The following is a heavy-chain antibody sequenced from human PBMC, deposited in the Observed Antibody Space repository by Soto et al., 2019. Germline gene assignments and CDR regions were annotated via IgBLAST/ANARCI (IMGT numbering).Heavy chain of an antibody. CDR2: IYYSGST. CDR1: GGSISSSSYY. Sequence: SETLSITCTVSGGSISSSSYYWGWIRQPPGKGLEWIGSIYYSGSTYYNPSLKSRVTISVDTSKNQFSLKLSSVTAADTAVYYCARPAGIAAAGGGWFDPWGQGTLVTVSS. V-gene: IGHV4-39*01. J-gene: IGHJ5*02. CDR3: ARPAGIAAAGGGWFDP. D-gene: IGHD6-13*01.